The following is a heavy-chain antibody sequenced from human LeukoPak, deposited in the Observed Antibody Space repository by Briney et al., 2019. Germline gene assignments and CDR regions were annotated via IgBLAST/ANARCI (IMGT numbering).Heavy chain of an antibody. CDR1: GFTFSDYW. CDR2: ISSDGSRV. D-gene: IGHD6-19*01. V-gene: IGHV3-74*01. CDR3: ASASGWYQDY. J-gene: IGHJ4*02. Sequence: GGSLTLSCAASGFTFSDYWMHWVRQAPGKGLVWVSRISSDGSRVTYADSVKGRFTISRDNAKNTLYLQMNSLRAEDTAVYYCASASGWYQDYWGQGTLVTVSS.